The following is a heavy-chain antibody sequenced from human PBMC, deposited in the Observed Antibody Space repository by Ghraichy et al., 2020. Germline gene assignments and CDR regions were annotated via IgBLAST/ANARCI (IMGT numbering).Heavy chain of an antibody. J-gene: IGHJ4*02. D-gene: IGHD3-10*01. Sequence: GGSLRLSCAASGFTFSSYGMHWVRQAPGKGLEWVAVIWYDGSNKYYADSVKGRFTISRDNSKNTLYLQMNSLRAEDTAVYYCARGRWGRGVITDTDYWSQGTLVTVSS. CDR2: IWYDGSNK. V-gene: IGHV3-33*01. CDR1: GFTFSSYG. CDR3: ARGRWGRGVITDTDY.